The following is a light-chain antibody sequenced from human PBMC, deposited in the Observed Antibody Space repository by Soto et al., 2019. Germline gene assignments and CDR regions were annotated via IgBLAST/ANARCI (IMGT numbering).Light chain of an antibody. CDR1: QSVSTSY. Sequence: EIVLTQSPGTLSLSPGERATLSCRASQSVSTSYLAWYQQKPGQAPRLLIYGASSRATGIPDRFSGSGSGTDFTLTISRLAPEDYAVYYCQQCGSSRRTFGQGTTLEIK. CDR2: GAS. J-gene: IGKJ2*01. V-gene: IGKV3-20*01. CDR3: QQCGSSRRT.